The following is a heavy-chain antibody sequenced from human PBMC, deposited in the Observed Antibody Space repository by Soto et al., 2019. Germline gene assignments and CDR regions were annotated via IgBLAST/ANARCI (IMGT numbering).Heavy chain of an antibody. CDR3: ARHYNLPDY. Sequence: QVQLQESGPGLVKPSQTLSLTCTVSGDSISSGDYYWSWIRQPPGKGLEWIGYIYYTGITKYNPSPKSRLTISVDTSKNQFSLKVTSVTAADTAIYYCARHYNLPDYWGQGTLVTVSS. V-gene: IGHV4-30-4*01. CDR2: IYYTGIT. CDR1: GDSISSGDYY. J-gene: IGHJ4*02. D-gene: IGHD1-1*01.